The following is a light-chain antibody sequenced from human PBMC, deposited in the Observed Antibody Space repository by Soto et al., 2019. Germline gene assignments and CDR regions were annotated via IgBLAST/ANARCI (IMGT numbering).Light chain of an antibody. CDR3: QQYGNSPPRIT. CDR1: RSVSSTY. V-gene: IGKV3-20*01. J-gene: IGKJ4*01. Sequence: EIVLTQSPGTLSLSPGERATLSCRASRSVSSTYLAWYQQKPGQAPRLLIYDTSSRATGIPDRFSGSGSGTDFTLTISRLEPEDFAVYYCQQYGNSPPRITFGGGTKVEIK. CDR2: DTS.